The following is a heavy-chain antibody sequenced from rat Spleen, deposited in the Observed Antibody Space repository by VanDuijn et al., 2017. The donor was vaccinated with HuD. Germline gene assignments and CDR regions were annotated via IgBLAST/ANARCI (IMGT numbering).Heavy chain of an antibody. V-gene: IGHV5-7*01. J-gene: IGHJ1*01. CDR2: INYDGSRT. CDR3: AKDDGSHWYFDF. CDR1: GFTFSDYN. Sequence: EVQLVESGGGLVQPGRSLKLSCAASGFTFSDYNMAWVRQAPKKGLEWVATINYDGSRTYYRDSVKGRFTISRESAKNILYLQMDNLRSEDTATYYCAKDDGSHWYFDFWGPGTMVTVSS. D-gene: IGHD1-4*01.